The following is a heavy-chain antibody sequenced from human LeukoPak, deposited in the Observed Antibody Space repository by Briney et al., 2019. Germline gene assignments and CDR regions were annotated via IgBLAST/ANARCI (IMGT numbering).Heavy chain of an antibody. CDR1: GFTFSSYS. J-gene: IGHJ6*02. D-gene: IGHD3-16*02. CDR3: ARDYRRGPANYDYVWGSYRFGVYYYGMDV. CDR2: ISSSSSYI. Sequence: GGSLRLSCAASGFTFSSYSMNWVRQAPGKGLEWVSSISSSSSYIYYADSVKGRFTISRDNAKNSLYLQMNSLRAEDTAVYYCARDYRRGPANYDYVWGSYRFGVYYYGMDVWGQGTTVTVSS. V-gene: IGHV3-21*01.